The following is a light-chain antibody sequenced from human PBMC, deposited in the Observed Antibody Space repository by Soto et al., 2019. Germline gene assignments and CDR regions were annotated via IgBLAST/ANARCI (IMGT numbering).Light chain of an antibody. CDR2: GTF. V-gene: IGKV3-20*01. CDR3: QHYGISPFT. CDR1: QSVSSSY. Sequence: EIVLTQSPGTLSSSPGERATLSCRASQSVSSSYLAWFQQIPGQAPRLLIHGTFSRATGIPDRFSGSGSGTDFTRTISRMEPEDFAVYYCQHYGISPFTFGPGTKVDIK. J-gene: IGKJ3*01.